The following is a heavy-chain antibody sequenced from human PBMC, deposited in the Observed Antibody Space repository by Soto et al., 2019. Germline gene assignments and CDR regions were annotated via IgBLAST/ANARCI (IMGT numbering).Heavy chain of an antibody. CDR1: GFTFSSYA. D-gene: IGHD1-26*01. CDR3: ARDHQEGGSYSYYFDY. J-gene: IGHJ4*02. V-gene: IGHV3-30-3*01. CDR2: ISYDGSNK. Sequence: GGSLRLSCAASGFTFSSYAMHWVRQAPGKGLEWVAVISYDGSNKYYADSVKGRFTISRDNSKNTLYLQMNSLRAEDTAVYYCARDHQEGGSYSYYFDYWGQGTLVTVSS.